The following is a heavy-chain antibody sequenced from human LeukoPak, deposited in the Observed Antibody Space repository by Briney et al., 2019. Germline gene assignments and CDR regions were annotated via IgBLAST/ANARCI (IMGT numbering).Heavy chain of an antibody. CDR2: ISSSSSYI. Sequence: GGSLRLSCAASGFTFSSYSMNWVRQAPGKGLEWVSSISSSSSYIYYADSVKGRFTISRDNAKNSLYLQMNSLRAEDTAVYYCARGGGSYRYRNDYWGQGTLVTVSS. CDR1: GFTFSSYS. J-gene: IGHJ4*02. CDR3: ARGGGSYRYRNDY. D-gene: IGHD5-18*01. V-gene: IGHV3-21*01.